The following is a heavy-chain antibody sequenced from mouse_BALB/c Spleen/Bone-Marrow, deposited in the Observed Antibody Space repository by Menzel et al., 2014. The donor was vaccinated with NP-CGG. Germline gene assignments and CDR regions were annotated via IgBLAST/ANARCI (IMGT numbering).Heavy chain of an antibody. CDR3: ARRGYGYGFAY. Sequence: VQLQESGAELVKPGAPVKLSCKASGYTFTSYWMNWVKQRPGRGLEWIGRIDPSDSETHYNQKFKDKATLTVDKSSSTAYIQLSSLTSEDSAVYCCARRGYGYGFAYWGQGTLVTVSA. CDR2: IDPSDSET. J-gene: IGHJ3*01. D-gene: IGHD1-2*01. V-gene: IGHV1-69*02. CDR1: GYTFTSYW.